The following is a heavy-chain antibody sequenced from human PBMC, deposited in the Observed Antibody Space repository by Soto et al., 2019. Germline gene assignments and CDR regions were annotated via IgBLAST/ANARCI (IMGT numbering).Heavy chain of an antibody. Sequence: SVKVTCKVSGGSFSTYTLTWVRQAPGQGLEWMGGIIPIFGTANYAQKFQGRVTITADESTSTAYMELSSLRSEDTAVYYCANLWSGYYTGYDYWGQGTLVTVSS. D-gene: IGHD3-3*01. V-gene: IGHV1-69*13. CDR1: GGSFSTYT. J-gene: IGHJ4*02. CDR2: IIPIFGTA. CDR3: ANLWSGYYTGYDY.